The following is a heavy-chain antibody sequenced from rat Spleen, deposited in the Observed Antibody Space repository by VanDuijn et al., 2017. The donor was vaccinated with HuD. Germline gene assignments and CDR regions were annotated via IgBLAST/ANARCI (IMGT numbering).Heavy chain of an antibody. J-gene: IGHJ2*01. CDR2: ISYDGASS. CDR3: TAGGPYYFDN. V-gene: IGHV5-20*01. CDR1: GFIFSDYY. D-gene: IGHD1-11*01. Sequence: EVHLVESGGGLAQPGRSLKLSCAGSGFIFSDYYMAWVRQAPTKGLEWVASISYDGASSYYRDSVKGRFTISRDNAKSSQYLQRDSLRSEDTATYYCTAGGPYYFDNWGQGVMVTVSS.